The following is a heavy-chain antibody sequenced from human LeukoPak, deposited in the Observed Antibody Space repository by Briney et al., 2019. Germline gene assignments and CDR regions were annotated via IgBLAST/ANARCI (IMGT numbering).Heavy chain of an antibody. CDR1: GFTFSSYA. J-gene: IGHJ6*02. CDR3: AREDLLTGDYRDSYYYYGMDV. D-gene: IGHD3-9*01. CDR2: ISGSGGST. Sequence: GGSLRLSCAASGFTFSSYAMSWVRQAPGKGLEWVSAISGSGGSTYYADSVKGRFTISRDNAKNSLYLQMNSLRAEDTAVYYCAREDLLTGDYRDSYYYYGMDVWGQGTTVTVSS. V-gene: IGHV3-23*01.